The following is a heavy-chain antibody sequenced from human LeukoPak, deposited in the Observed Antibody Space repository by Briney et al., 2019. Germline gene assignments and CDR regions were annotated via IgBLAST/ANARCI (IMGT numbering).Heavy chain of an antibody. CDR1: GFTFNTYG. V-gene: IGHV3-30*02. D-gene: IGHD3-10*01. CDR2: IRYDGRNK. CDR3: AKGLGYYASGTYYNRIPDP. Sequence: GGSLRLSCAASGFTFNTYGIHWVRQAPGKGLEWVAFIRYDGRNKYFADSVKGRFTISRDSSKNTLYLQMNGLTAEDTAMYYCAKGLGYYASGTYYNRIPDPWGQGTLVTVSS. J-gene: IGHJ5*02.